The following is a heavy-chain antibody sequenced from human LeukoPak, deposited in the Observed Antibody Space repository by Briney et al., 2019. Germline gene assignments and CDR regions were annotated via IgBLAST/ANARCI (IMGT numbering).Heavy chain of an antibody. J-gene: IGHJ4*02. V-gene: IGHV1-24*01. D-gene: IGHD2-8*01. CDR1: GYTLTELS. CDR2: FDPEDGET. CDR3: ATASTQVYAIPYFDY. Sequence: ASVKVSCKVSGYTLTELSMRWVRQAPGKGLEWMGGFDPEDGETIYAQKFQGRVTMTEDTSTDTAYMELSSLRSEDTAVYYCATASTQVYAIPYFDYWGQGTLVTVSS.